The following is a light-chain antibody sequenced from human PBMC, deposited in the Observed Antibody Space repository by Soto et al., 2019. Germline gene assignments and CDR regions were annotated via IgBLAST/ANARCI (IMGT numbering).Light chain of an antibody. CDR2: QAS. Sequence: EIVLTQSPATLSLSPGERATLSCRASQSVSSSLAWYQQKPGQAPRLLMYQASNRVSGIPARFSGSWSGTDVTLTISSLEPEDFAVYYCQHHSKLPPALTFGGGTKVENK. CDR1: QSVSSS. J-gene: IGKJ4*01. CDR3: QHHSKLPPALT. V-gene: IGKV3-11*01.